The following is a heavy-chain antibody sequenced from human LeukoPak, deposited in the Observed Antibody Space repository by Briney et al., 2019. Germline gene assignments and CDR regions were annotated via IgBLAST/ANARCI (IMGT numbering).Heavy chain of an antibody. Sequence: SVKVSCKASGGTFSSYAISWVRQAPGQGLEWMGGIIPIFGTANYAQKFQGRVTITADKSTSTAYMELSSLRSEDTAVYYCASEGRYCSSTSCYSSFYYYYGMDVWGQGTTVTVSS. CDR1: GGTFSSYA. CDR2: IIPIFGTA. CDR3: ASEGRYCSSTSCYSSFYYYYGMDV. V-gene: IGHV1-69*06. J-gene: IGHJ6*02. D-gene: IGHD2-2*01.